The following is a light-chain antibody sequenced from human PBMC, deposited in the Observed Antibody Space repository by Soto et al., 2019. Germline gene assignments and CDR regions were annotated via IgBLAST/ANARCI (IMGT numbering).Light chain of an antibody. Sequence: QSALTQPASVSGSPGQSITITCTGTSSDIGGYNYVSWYQQHPGKAPKLLIYDVSDRPSGVSNRFSGSKPGNTASLTISGLQADDEADYYCASYASSNPVLFGGGTKVTVL. J-gene: IGLJ2*01. CDR1: SSDIGGYNY. CDR3: ASYASSNPVL. CDR2: DVS. V-gene: IGLV2-14*03.